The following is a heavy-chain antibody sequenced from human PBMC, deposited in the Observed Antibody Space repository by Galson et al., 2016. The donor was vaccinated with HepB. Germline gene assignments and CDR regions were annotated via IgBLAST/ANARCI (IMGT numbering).Heavy chain of an antibody. CDR2: IRYDGSKK. D-gene: IGHD3-10*01. J-gene: IGHJ3*01. CDR1: GFIFSNYG. Sequence: SLRLSCAASGFIFSNYGMNWVRQAPGKGLEWVAVIRYDGSKKYYGDSVKGRFSISRDNSKKTLYLQMNSLRVEDTAVYYCVSGVVRGVVSVDDAFDLWGQGTMVTVSS. V-gene: IGHV3-33*01. CDR3: VSGVVRGVVSVDDAFDL.